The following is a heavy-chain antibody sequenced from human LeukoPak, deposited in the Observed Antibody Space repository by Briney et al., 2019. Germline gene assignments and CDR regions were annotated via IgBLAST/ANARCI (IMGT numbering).Heavy chain of an antibody. CDR1: GYTFTSYY. D-gene: IGHD1-26*01. CDR2: INPSGGST. J-gene: IGHJ4*02. Sequence: ASVKVSCKASGYTFTSYYMHWVRQAPGQGLEWMGIINPSGGSTSYAQKFQGRVTMTRDMSTSTVYMELSSLRSEDTAVYYCARDQYSGCYLHWGQGTLVTVSS. V-gene: IGHV1-46*01. CDR3: ARDQYSGCYLH.